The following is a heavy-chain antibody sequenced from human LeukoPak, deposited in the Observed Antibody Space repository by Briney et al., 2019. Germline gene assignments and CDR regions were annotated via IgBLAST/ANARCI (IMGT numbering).Heavy chain of an antibody. J-gene: IGHJ4*02. CDR2: IYYSGST. CDR3: ARGRYYFDY. CDR1: GVSISSSNSY. Sequence: SETLSLTCTVSGVSISSSNSYWGWIRQPPGKGLEWIGSIYYSGSTYYNPSLKSRVTISVDTSKNQFSLKLSSVTAADTAVYYCARGRYYFDYWGQGTLVTVSS. V-gene: IGHV4-39*07.